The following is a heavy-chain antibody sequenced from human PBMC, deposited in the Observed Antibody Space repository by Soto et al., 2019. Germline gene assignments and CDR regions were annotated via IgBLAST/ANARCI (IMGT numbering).Heavy chain of an antibody. CDR3: ASAPYYDFWSGYYAQRYYYMDV. Sequence: SETLSLTCTVSGGSISSYYWSWIRQPPWKGLEWIGYIYYSGSTNYNPSLKSRVTISVDTSKNQFSLKLSSVTAADTAVYYCASAPYYDFWSGYYAQRYYYMDVWGKGTTVTVSS. D-gene: IGHD3-3*01. V-gene: IGHV4-59*12. CDR1: GGSISSYY. J-gene: IGHJ6*03. CDR2: IYYSGST.